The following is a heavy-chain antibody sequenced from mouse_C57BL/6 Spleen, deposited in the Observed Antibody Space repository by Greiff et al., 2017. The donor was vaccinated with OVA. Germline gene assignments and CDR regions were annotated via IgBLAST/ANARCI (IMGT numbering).Heavy chain of an antibody. CDR3: ARYGGYLNYYAMDY. Sequence: QLKESGPGLVQPSQSLSITCTVSGFSLTSYGVHWVRQSPGKGLEWLGVIWSGGSTDYNAAFISRLSISKDNSKSQVFFKMNSLQADDTAIYYCARYGGYLNYYAMDYWGQGTSVTVSS. CDR2: IWSGGST. CDR1: GFSLTSYG. D-gene: IGHD2-3*01. J-gene: IGHJ4*01. V-gene: IGHV2-2*01.